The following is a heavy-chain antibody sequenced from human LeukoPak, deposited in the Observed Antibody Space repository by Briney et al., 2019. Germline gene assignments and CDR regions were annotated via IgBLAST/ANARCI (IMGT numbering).Heavy chain of an antibody. Sequence: ASVKVSCKASGYTFTSYYLHWVRQAPGQGLEWMGIINPGGDTTTYAQKFQGRVTMTRDTSTSTFYMELSSLRSEDTAVYYCARDSTAMVEGTLDYWGQGTLVTASS. V-gene: IGHV1-46*01. CDR1: GYTFTSYY. CDR3: ARDSTAMVEGTLDY. D-gene: IGHD5-18*01. CDR2: INPGGDTT. J-gene: IGHJ4*02.